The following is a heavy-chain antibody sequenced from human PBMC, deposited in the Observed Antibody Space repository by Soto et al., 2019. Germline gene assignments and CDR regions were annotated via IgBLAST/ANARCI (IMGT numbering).Heavy chain of an antibody. CDR3: ARGGYYDILSPTDYGMDV. CDR1: GYTFTGYY. Sequence: ASVKVSCKASGYTFTGYYMHWVRQAPGQGLEWMGWINPNSGGTNYAQKFQGWVTMTRDTSISTAYMELSRLRAEDTALYYCARGGYYDILSPTDYGMDVWGQGTTVTVS. V-gene: IGHV1-2*04. CDR2: INPNSGGT. D-gene: IGHD3-9*01. J-gene: IGHJ6*02.